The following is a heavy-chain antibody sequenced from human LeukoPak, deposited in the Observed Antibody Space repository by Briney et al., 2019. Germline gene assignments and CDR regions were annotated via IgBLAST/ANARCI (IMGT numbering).Heavy chain of an antibody. CDR2: TYYRSKWHN. V-gene: IGHV6-1*01. Sequence: SQTLSLTCAVSGDSLSSNSAAWNWIRQSPSRGLEWLGRTYYRSKWHNDYTLSVKSRITINPDTSKNQFSLQLNSVTPEDMAVYYCARSAGHFDYWGQGTLVTVSS. J-gene: IGHJ4*02. CDR3: ARSAGHFDY. CDR1: GDSLSSNSAA.